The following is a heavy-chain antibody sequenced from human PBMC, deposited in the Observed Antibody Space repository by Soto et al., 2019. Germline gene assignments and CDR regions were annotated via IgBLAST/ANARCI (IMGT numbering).Heavy chain of an antibody. CDR3: AKVTNYDILTGYYNFDY. V-gene: IGHV3-23*01. CDR1: GFTFSSYA. J-gene: IGHJ4*02. CDR2: ISGSGGST. Sequence: EVQLLESGGGLVQPGGSLRLSCAASGFTFSSYAMSWVRQAPGKGLEWVSAISGSGGSTYYADSVKGRFTISRDNSKHTLYLQMNSLRAEDTAVYYCAKVTNYDILTGYYNFDYWGQGTLVTVSS. D-gene: IGHD3-9*01.